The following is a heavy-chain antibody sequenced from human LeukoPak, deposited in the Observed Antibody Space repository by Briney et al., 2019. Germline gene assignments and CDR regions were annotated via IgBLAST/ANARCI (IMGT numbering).Heavy chain of an antibody. V-gene: IGHV4-34*01. J-gene: IGHJ4*02. CDR3: ARGFHY. CDR2: INHSGST. Sequence: SETLSLTCAVYGGSFSGYYWSWIRQPPGKGLEWIGEINHSGSTNYNPPLKSRVTISVDTSKNQFSLKLSSVTAADTAVYYCARGFHYWGQGTLVTVSS. CDR1: GGSFSGYY.